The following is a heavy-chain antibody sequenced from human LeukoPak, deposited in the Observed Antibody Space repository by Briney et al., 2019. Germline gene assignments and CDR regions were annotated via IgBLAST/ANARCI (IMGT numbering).Heavy chain of an antibody. CDR2: ISSSSIYI. Sequence: GGSLRLSCAASGFTFSSYAMSWVRQAPGKGLEWVSSISSSSIYIYYADSVKGRFTISRDNAKNSLYLQMNSLRAEDTAVYYCARDREDYSNGYYYYYMDVWGKGTTVTVSS. V-gene: IGHV3-21*01. J-gene: IGHJ6*03. CDR3: ARDREDYSNGYYYYYMDV. D-gene: IGHD4-11*01. CDR1: GFTFSSYA.